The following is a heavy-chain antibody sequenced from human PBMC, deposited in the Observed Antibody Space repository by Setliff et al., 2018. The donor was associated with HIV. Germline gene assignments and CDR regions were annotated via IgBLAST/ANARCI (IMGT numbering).Heavy chain of an antibody. CDR1: GGSMSSYF. D-gene: IGHD2-15*01. Sequence: PSETLSLTCTVSGGSMSSYFWRWIRQSPGKGLEWIGYIYNSGGTNYNPSLKSRVTISLDTSKNQFSLNLTSVTAADTAVYYCARVDCSGGSCYSPAYWGQGTLVTVSS. J-gene: IGHJ4*02. CDR3: ARVDCSGGSCYSPAY. V-gene: IGHV4-59*01. CDR2: IYNSGGT.